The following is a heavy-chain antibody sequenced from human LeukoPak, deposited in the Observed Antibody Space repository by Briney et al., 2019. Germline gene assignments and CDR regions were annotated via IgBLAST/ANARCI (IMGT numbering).Heavy chain of an antibody. V-gene: IGHV4-59*08. J-gene: IGHJ4*02. CDR3: AKRLPNGVFDY. CDR1: GGSISSYY. D-gene: IGHD2-8*01. Sequence: SETLFLTCTVSGGSISSYYWSWIRQPPGKGLEWIGYIYYSGSTNYNPSLKSRVTISVDTSKNQFSLKLSSVTAADTAVYYCAKRLPNGVFDYWGQGTLVTVSS. CDR2: IYYSGST.